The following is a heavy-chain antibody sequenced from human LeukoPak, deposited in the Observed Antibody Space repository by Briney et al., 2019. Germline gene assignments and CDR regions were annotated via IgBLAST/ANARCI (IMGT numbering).Heavy chain of an antibody. Sequence: PSETLSLTCTVSGGSISSSSYYWGWIRQPPGKGLEWIGSIYYSGSTYYNPSLKSRVAISVDTSKNQFSLKLSSVTAADTAVYYCAVVVTAIPPYGMDVWGQGTTVTVSS. J-gene: IGHJ6*02. CDR2: IYYSGST. CDR1: GGSISSSSYY. CDR3: AVVVTAIPPYGMDV. D-gene: IGHD2-21*02. V-gene: IGHV4-39*01.